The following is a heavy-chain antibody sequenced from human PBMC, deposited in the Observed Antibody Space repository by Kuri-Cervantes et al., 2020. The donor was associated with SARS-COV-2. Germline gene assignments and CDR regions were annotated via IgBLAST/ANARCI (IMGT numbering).Heavy chain of an antibody. Sequence: GESLKISCAASGFNFSRTDMHWVRQAPGKGLEWVAVISHDGKNKKCIASGKGRFTISRDNSQNTLYLQMNSLRAEDTAVYYCARDFRGCSSTSCYGGFDYWGQGTLVTVSS. V-gene: IGHV3-30*03. CDR3: ARDFRGCSSTSCYGGFDY. CDR2: ISHDGKNK. J-gene: IGHJ4*02. CDR1: GFNFSRTD. D-gene: IGHD2-2*01.